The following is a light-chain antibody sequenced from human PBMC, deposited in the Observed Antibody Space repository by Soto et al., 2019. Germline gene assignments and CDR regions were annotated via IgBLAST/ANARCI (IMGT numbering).Light chain of an antibody. CDR2: DVS. J-gene: IGLJ2*01. V-gene: IGLV2-14*01. CDR3: SSYTSSNTVL. CDR1: SSDVGGYGY. Sequence: SALTQPASVSESPGQSITLSCTGTSSDVGGYGYVSWYQQHAGKAPKLMIYDVSNRPSGVSNRFSGSKSGNTASLTISGLQAEDEADYYCSSYTSSNTVLFGGGTKLTVL.